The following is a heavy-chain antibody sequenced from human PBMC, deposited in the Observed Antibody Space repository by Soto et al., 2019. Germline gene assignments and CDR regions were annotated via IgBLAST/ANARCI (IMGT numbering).Heavy chain of an antibody. CDR2: IIPIPGTA. CDR1: GGTFGSYA. D-gene: IGHD2-2*01. V-gene: IGHV1-69*01. Sequence: QVQLVQSGAEVKKPGSSVKVSCKASGGTFGSYAISWVRQAPGQGLEWMGGIIPIPGTANYAQKFQGRVTMAADESTSTADNEQRSLRSDDTAVVYCSATQRSSTSRLDFYYYYYYGMDVWGQGTTVTVSS. CDR3: SATQRSSTSRLDFYYYYYYGMDV. J-gene: IGHJ6*02.